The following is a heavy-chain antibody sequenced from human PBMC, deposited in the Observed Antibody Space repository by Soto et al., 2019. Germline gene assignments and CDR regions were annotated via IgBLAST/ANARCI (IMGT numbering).Heavy chain of an antibody. J-gene: IGHJ4*02. Sequence: PSETLSFTCTFCVGSISSGGCYWRWIRQHPGKGLEWIGYIYYSGSTYYNRSLKSRVTISVDTSKNQFSLKLSSVTAADTAVYYCARVSGSSRTDPYYFDYWGQGTLVTVSS. CDR3: ARVSGSSRTDPYYFDY. D-gene: IGHD6-6*01. CDR2: IYYSGST. V-gene: IGHV4-31*03. CDR1: VGSISSGGCY.